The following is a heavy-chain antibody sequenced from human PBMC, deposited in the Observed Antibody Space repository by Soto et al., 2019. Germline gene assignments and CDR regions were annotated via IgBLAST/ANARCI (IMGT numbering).Heavy chain of an antibody. V-gene: IGHV3-23*01. Sequence: PGGSLRLSCAASGFTFSSYAMSWVRQAPGRGLEWVSAISGSGGSTYYADSVKGRFTISRDNSKNTLYLQMNSLRAEDTAVYYCAKDMAGYCSSTSCPNYYYYGMDVWGQGTTVTVSS. CDR2: ISGSGGST. J-gene: IGHJ6*02. D-gene: IGHD2-2*01. CDR3: AKDMAGYCSSTSCPNYYYYGMDV. CDR1: GFTFSSYA.